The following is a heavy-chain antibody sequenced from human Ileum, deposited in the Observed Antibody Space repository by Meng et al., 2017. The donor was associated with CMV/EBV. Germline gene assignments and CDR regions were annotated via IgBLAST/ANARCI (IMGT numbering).Heavy chain of an antibody. D-gene: IGHD6-19*01. J-gene: IGHJ4*02. V-gene: IGHV3-23*01. CDR2: IAPSGSGT. Sequence: GESLKISCAASGFSIANFGVRWVRQAPGEGLEWVATIAPSGSGTYYADSVKGRFTISRDNSKNTLYLQMSSLRAEDTAMYFCVRFMAGWYYFEYWGQGTLVTSPQ. CDR3: VRFMAGWYYFEY. CDR1: GFSIANFG.